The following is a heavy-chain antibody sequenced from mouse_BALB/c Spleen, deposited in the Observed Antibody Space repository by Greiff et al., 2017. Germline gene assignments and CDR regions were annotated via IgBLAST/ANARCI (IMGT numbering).Heavy chain of an antibody. CDR1: GFTFSSFG. Sequence: EVKLQESGGGLVQPGGSRKLSCAASGFTFSSFGMHWVRQAPEKGLEWVAYISSGSSTIYYADTVKGRFTISRDNPKNTLFLQMTSLRSEDTAMYYCAEGGSSRGSGFAYWGQGTLVTVSA. CDR3: AEGGSSRGSGFAY. CDR2: ISSGSSTI. V-gene: IGHV5-17*02. D-gene: IGHD1-1*01. J-gene: IGHJ3*01.